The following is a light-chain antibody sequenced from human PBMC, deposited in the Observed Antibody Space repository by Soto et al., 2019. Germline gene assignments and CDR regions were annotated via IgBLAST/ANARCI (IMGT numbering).Light chain of an antibody. CDR1: QSVTSTY. CDR3: QQCSRSVT. Sequence: EIVLTQSPGTLSLSPGERATLSCRASQSVTSTYLAWYQQKPGQAPRLLIYGASKRQSGVPARFSGGGSGTDFTLTISSLEHEDFAVYYCQQCSRSVTFGGGTRVDI. CDR2: GAS. J-gene: IGKJ4*01. V-gene: IGKV3-20*01.